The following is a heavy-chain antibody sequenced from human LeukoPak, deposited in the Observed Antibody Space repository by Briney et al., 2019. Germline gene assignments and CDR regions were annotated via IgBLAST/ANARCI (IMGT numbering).Heavy chain of an antibody. Sequence: PSETLYLTCAVYGGSFSGYYWSWIRQPPGKGLEWIGEINHSGSTNYNPSLKSRVTISVDTSKNQFSLKLSSVTAADTAVYYCARGSPCSSTSCYTCFFPYFSGMDVWGQGTTVTVSS. CDR1: GGSFSGYY. V-gene: IGHV4-34*01. D-gene: IGHD2-2*02. CDR3: ARGSPCSSTSCYTCFFPYFSGMDV. J-gene: IGHJ6*02. CDR2: INHSGST.